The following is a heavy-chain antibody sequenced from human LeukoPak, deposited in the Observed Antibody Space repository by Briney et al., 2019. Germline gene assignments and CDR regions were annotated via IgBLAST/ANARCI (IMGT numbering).Heavy chain of an antibody. CDR2: INPSSGGT. V-gene: IGHV1-2*02. J-gene: IGHJ3*02. CDR3: ARLKGPYYYDSSGYYDAFDI. D-gene: IGHD3-22*01. Sequence: GASVKVSCKASGYTFTGYYMHWVRQAPGRGLEWMGWINPSSGGTNYAQKFQGRVTMTRDTSISTAYMELSRLRSDDTAVYYCARLKGPYYYDSSGYYDAFDIWGQGTMVTVSS. CDR1: GYTFTGYY.